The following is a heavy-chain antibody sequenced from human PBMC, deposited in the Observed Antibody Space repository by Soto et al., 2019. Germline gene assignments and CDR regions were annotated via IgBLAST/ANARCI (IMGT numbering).Heavy chain of an antibody. D-gene: IGHD3-22*01. CDR3: AKDASHYDSTGYYYYYYYGIDV. CDR2: ISYDVSNK. V-gene: IGHV3-30*18. J-gene: IGHJ6*02. Sequence: LSCAAFGDTVRSYVRPWVRQAPGKGLEWVAVISYDVSNKYYADSVKGRFTISRDNSKNTLYLPMNSVRAEDTAVYYCAKDASHYDSTGYYYYYYYGIDVWGQGTRVTVYS. CDR1: GDTVRSYV.